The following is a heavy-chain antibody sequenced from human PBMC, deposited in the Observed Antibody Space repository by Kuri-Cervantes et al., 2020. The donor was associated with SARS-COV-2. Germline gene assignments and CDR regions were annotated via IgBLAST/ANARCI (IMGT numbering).Heavy chain of an antibody. CDR1: GGTFSSYA. CDR3: ARTYDSSGYPYY. V-gene: IGHV1-69*04. CDR2: IIPILGIA. D-gene: IGHD3-22*01. J-gene: IGHJ4*02. Sequence: ASVKVSCKASGGTFSSYAISWVRQAPGQGPEWMGRIIPILGIANYAQKFQGRVTITADKSTSTAYMELSSLRSEDTAVYYCARTYDSSGYPYYWGQGTLVTVSS.